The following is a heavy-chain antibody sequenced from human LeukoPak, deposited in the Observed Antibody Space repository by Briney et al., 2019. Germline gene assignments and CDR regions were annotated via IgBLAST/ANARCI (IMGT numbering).Heavy chain of an antibody. CDR2: ITGNGVYT. CDR1: GLHLCSLV. Sequence: GGSLRLSCALSGLHLCSLVVTAPPEATGTGVEGWSGITGNGVYTYLADSVKGWFTISRDNSKSTLSLQMNSLRAEDTAVYYCAKSDCGGDCGWGPGTLVTVSS. D-gene: IGHD2-21*02. V-gene: IGHV3-23*01. CDR3: AKSDCGGDCG. J-gene: IGHJ4*02.